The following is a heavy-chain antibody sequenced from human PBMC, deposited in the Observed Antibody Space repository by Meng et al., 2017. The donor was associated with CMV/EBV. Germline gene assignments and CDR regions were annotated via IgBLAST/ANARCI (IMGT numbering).Heavy chain of an antibody. Sequence: GSLRLSCTVSGGSISSSSYYWGWIRQPPGKGLEWIGSIYYSGSTYYNPSLKSRVTISVDTSKNQFSLKLSSVTAADTAVYYCARKYGTSPRFYGLDVWGQGTTVTVSS. CDR1: GGSISSSSYY. V-gene: IGHV4-39*01. CDR2: IYYSGST. D-gene: IGHD4-17*01. CDR3: ARKYGTSPRFYGLDV. J-gene: IGHJ6*02.